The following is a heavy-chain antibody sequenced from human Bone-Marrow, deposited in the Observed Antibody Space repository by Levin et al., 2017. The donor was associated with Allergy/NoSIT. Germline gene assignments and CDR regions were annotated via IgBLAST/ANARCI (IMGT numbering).Heavy chain of an antibody. J-gene: IGHJ4*02. CDR2: IYHTGFT. CDR1: GGSITDYY. V-gene: IGHV4-59*01. Sequence: SQTLSLTCSVSGGSITDYYWSWIRQSPGKGLEWIGYIYHTGFTKQNPSLKSRATISLDTSKSQFSLTVTSVTAADTAVYYCVRGDRAFENWSQGTLVTVSS. CDR3: VRGDRAFEN.